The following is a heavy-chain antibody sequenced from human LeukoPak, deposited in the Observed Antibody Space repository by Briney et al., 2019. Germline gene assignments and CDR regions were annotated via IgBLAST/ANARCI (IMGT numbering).Heavy chain of an antibody. D-gene: IGHD1-1*01. CDR2: IGSGS. J-gene: IGHJ4*02. V-gene: IGHV3-69-1*02. CDR3: ATTVWTGQFPDYFDV. CDR1: GFSISGRD. Sequence: PGGSLRLSCAVSGFSISGRDMTWGRQAPGKGLEWVSSIGSGSIYTDSVKGRFTVSRDTSKNTLFLQMNSLRAEDTAVYYCATTVWTGQFPDYFDVWGQGALVTISS.